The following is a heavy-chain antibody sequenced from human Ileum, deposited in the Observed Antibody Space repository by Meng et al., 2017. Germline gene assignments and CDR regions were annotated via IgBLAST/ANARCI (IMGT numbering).Heavy chain of an antibody. CDR2: IGSKPNNYAT. D-gene: IGHD6-19*01. CDR3: TIYTSVHI. J-gene: IGHJ3*02. CDR1: GFTFSGSD. Sequence: GESLKISCAVSGFTFSGSDIHWNRQASGKGLGWVGRIGSKPNNYATAYAAPLKGRFTISRDDSKNTAYLQMNSLKTDDTAVYYCTIYTSVHIWGQGTTVTVSS. V-gene: IGHV3-73*01.